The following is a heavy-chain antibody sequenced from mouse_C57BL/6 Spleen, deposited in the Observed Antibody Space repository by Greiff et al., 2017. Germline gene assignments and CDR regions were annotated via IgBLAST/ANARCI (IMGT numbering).Heavy chain of an antibody. CDR3: ATIYYGNSYAMDY. CDR2: ISSGSSTI. CDR1: GFTFSDYG. V-gene: IGHV5-17*01. D-gene: IGHD2-1*01. Sequence: EVQRVESGGGLVKPGGSLKLSCAASGFTFSDYGMHWVRQAPEKGLEWVAYISSGSSTIYYADTVKGRFTISRDNAKNTLFLQMTSLRSEDTAMYYCATIYYGNSYAMDYWGQGTSVTVSS. J-gene: IGHJ4*01.